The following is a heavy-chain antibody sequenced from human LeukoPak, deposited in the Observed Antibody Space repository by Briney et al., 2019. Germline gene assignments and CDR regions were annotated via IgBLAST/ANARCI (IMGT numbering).Heavy chain of an antibody. Sequence: SVKVSCMASGGTFSSYAISWVRQAPGQGLEWMGGIIPIFGTANYAQKFQGRVTITADESTSTAYMELSSLRSEDTAVYYCARDPENCSSTSCYVHFQHWGQGTLVTVSS. D-gene: IGHD2-2*01. CDR2: IIPIFGTA. V-gene: IGHV1-69*13. CDR3: ARDPENCSSTSCYVHFQH. CDR1: GGTFSSYA. J-gene: IGHJ1*01.